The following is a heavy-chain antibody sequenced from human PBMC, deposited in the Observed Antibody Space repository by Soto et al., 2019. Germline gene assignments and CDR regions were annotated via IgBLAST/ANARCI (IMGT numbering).Heavy chain of an antibody. J-gene: IGHJ4*02. CDR2: IRSKAYGGTT. CDR1: GFTFGDYA. D-gene: IGHD3-22*01. CDR3: TRDRDPYYYDSSGYYPTNYFDY. Sequence: GGSLRLSCTASGFTFGDYAMSWVRQAPGKGLEWVGFIRSKAYGGTTEYAASVKGRFTISRDDSKSIAYLQMNSLKTEDTAVYYCTRDRDPYYYDSSGYYPTNYFDYWGQGTLVTVSS. V-gene: IGHV3-49*04.